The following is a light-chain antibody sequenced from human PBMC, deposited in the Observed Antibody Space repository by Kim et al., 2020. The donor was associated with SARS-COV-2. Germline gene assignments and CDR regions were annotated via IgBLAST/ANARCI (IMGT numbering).Light chain of an antibody. CDR2: GVS. Sequence: SPGERVTLACRASQSSSSGYFAWYQQKPGQSPRLLIYGVSSRATGIPDRFSGSGSGTDFTLTISRLEPEDSAVYYCQLFGGSPLYSFGQGTKLEI. CDR1: QSSSSGY. J-gene: IGKJ2*03. V-gene: IGKV3-20*01. CDR3: QLFGGSPLYS.